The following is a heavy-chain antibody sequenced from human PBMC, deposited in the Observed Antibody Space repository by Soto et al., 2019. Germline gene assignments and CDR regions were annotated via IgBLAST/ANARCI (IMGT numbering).Heavy chain of an antibody. CDR3: AGHQTDGNLPYNWFDP. D-gene: IGHD1-1*01. J-gene: IGHJ5*02. CDR2: IYYSGST. CDR1: GGSISSSSYY. Sequence: SETLSLTCTVSGGSISSSSYYWGWIRQPPGKGLEWIGSIYYSGSTYYNPSLKSRVTISVDTSKNQFSLKLSSVTAADTAVYYCAGHQTDGNLPYNWFDPWGQGTLVTVSS. V-gene: IGHV4-39*01.